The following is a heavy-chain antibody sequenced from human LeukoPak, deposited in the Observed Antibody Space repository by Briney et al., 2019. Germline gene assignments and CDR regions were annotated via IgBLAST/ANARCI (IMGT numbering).Heavy chain of an antibody. CDR1: GFTFSGYS. J-gene: IGHJ4*02. D-gene: IGHD3-22*01. V-gene: IGHV3-21*01. CDR2: ISSSSSYI. CDR3: ARESLGSSGYYRDY. Sequence: PGGSLRLSCAASGFTFSGYSMNWVRQAPGKGLEWVSSISSSSSYIYYADSVKGRFTISRDNAKNSLYLQMNSLRAEDTAVYYCARESLGSSGYYRDYWGQGTLVTVSS.